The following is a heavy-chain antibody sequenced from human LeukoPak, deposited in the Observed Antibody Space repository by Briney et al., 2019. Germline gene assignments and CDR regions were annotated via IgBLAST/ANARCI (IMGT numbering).Heavy chain of an antibody. CDR1: GFTVSSNY. V-gene: IGHV3-53*01. Sequence: PGGSLRLSXAASGFTVSSNYMSWVRQAPGKGLEWVSVIYSGGSTYYADSVKGRFTISRDNSKNTLYLQMNSLRAEDTAVYYCAREEYYYMDVWGKGTTVTVSS. CDR3: AREEYYYMDV. CDR2: IYSGGST. J-gene: IGHJ6*03.